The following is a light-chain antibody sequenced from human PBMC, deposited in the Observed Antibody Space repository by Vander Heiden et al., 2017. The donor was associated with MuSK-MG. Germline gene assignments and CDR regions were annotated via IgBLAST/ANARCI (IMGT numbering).Light chain of an antibody. Sequence: DIQMTQSPSTLSTSVGDRVTITCRASQSIGSWLAWYQQKPGKAPKLLIYDASNLESGVPSRFSGSGSGTEFTLTISGLQPDDFATYYCHHENNYSGTFGQGTKVEIK. CDR3: HHENNYSGT. CDR2: DAS. V-gene: IGKV1-5*01. CDR1: QSIGSW. J-gene: IGKJ1*01.